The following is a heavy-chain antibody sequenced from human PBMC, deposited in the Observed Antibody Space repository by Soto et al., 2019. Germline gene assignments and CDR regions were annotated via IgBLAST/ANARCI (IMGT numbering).Heavy chain of an antibody. CDR1: GCTLSSYW. CDR2: INSGGSST. V-gene: IGHV3-74*01. CDR3: SRDLGFFGCYVDHRDRLSVPTRRSSDP. Sequence: PGGSLRHSCAASGCTLSSYWIHWGRQPLEKRMVWVSRINSGGSSTSYADSVKGRFTISRDNAKNTLYLQMNSLRAEDTGVYYCSRDLGFFGCYVDHRDRLSVPTRRSSDP. J-gene: IGHJ5*02. D-gene: IGHD3-3*01.